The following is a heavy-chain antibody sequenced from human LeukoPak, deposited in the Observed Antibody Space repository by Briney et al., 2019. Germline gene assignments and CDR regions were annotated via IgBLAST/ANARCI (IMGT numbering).Heavy chain of an antibody. CDR1: GGSFSGYY. CDR3: ARVLEGSSGQHWYFDL. V-gene: IGHV4-34*01. Sequence: ASETLSLTCAVYGGSFSGYYWSWIRQPPGEGLEWIGEINHSGSTNYNPSLKSRVTISVDTSKNQFSLKLSSVTAADTAVYYCARVLEGSSGQHWYFDLWGRGTLVTVSS. J-gene: IGHJ2*01. CDR2: INHSGST. D-gene: IGHD6-19*01.